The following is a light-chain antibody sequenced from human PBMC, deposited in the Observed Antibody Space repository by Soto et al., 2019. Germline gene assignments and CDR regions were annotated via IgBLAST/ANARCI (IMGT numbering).Light chain of an antibody. CDR3: AAWDDTLNGLV. CDR2: RAS. J-gene: IGLJ2*01. Sequence: SVLTQPPSASGTPGQRVTISCSGSSSNIGSNYVYWYQQVPGTAPRLLMYRASQRPSGVPDRFSGSKSGTSASLAISGLRSEDEADYYCAAWDDTLNGLVFGGGTKVTVL. V-gene: IGLV1-47*01. CDR1: SSNIGSNY.